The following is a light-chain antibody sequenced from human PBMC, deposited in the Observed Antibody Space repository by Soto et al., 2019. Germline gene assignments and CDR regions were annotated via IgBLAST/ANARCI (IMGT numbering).Light chain of an antibody. J-gene: IGLJ2*01. CDR3: QSYDSRLSGVV. V-gene: IGLV1-40*01. CDR2: GNS. CDR1: SSNIGAGYD. Sequence: QLVLTQPPSVSGAPGQRVTISCTGSSSNIGAGYDVHWYQQLPGTAPKLLIYGNSNRPSGVPDRFSGSKSGTSASLAITGRQAEDEADYYCQSYDSRLSGVVFGGGTKLTVL.